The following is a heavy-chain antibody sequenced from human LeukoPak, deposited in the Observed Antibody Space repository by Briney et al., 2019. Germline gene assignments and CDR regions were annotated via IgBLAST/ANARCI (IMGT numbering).Heavy chain of an antibody. CDR1: GYTFTGYY. Sequence: GASVKVSCKASGYTFTGYYMHWVRQAPGQGLEWMGWINPNSGGTNYAQKFQGRVTMTRDTSISTAYMELSRLRSDDTAVYYCARGHTNPGTYYYYYMDVWAKGTTVTISS. D-gene: IGHD1-14*01. J-gene: IGHJ6*03. CDR2: INPNSGGT. V-gene: IGHV1-2*02. CDR3: ARGHTNPGTYYYYYMDV.